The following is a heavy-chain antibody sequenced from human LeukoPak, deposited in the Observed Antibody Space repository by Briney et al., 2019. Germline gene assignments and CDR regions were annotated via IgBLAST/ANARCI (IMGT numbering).Heavy chain of an antibody. J-gene: IGHJ4*02. CDR3: ARDLFPLVTNFGVLSYFDY. Sequence: PGGSLRLSCAASGFTFSSYYMSWVRQAPGKGLEWVANIKQDGNEKYYMDSVNGRFTISRDNAKNSLFLQMNTLRAEDTAVYYCARDLFPLVTNFGVLSYFDYWGQGTLVTVSS. CDR2: IKQDGNEK. D-gene: IGHD3-3*01. CDR1: GFTFSSYY. V-gene: IGHV3-7*01.